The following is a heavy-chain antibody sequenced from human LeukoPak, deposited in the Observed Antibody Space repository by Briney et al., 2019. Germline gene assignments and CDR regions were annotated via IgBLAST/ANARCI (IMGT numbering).Heavy chain of an antibody. D-gene: IGHD1-1*01. Sequence: GGSLRLSCAASGFTFDDYAMHWVRQAPGKGLEWVSGIGTAGDTYYTGSVKGRFTISRENAKNSLYLQMNSLRAGDTAVYYCARVAKERVGGVYYFDYWGQGTLVTVSS. CDR3: ARVAKERVGGVYYFDY. CDR1: GFTFDDYA. V-gene: IGHV3-13*01. J-gene: IGHJ4*02. CDR2: IGTAGDT.